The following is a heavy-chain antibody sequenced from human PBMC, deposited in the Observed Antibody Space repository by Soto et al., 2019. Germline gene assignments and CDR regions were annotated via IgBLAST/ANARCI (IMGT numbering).Heavy chain of an antibody. Sequence: QVQLQESGPGLVKPSQTLSLTCTVSGGSISTVNYWWSWIRQSPDMGLEWIGQIYNGGSTYNNPSLESRVTMSEDTAKNQLSLTLSSVSAADTAVYYCARGPSGDKVDSWGQGNLVTVSS. J-gene: IGHJ4*02. D-gene: IGHD7-27*01. CDR2: IYNGGST. V-gene: IGHV4-30-4*01. CDR3: ARGPSGDKVDS. CDR1: GGSISTVNYW.